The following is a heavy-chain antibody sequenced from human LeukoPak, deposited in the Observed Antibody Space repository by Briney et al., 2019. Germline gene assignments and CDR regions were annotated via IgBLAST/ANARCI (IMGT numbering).Heavy chain of an antibody. CDR1: GFAFSTYW. CDR3: TRDFVF. CDR2: INQDGSVK. Sequence: GGSLRLSCAASGFAFSTYWMDRVRQAPGKGLEWVGNINQDGSVKHYVDSVRGRFTISRDNARNSVYLQMSALRVEDTAVYYCTRDFVFWGQGSLVTASS. V-gene: IGHV3-7*01. J-gene: IGHJ4*02. D-gene: IGHD3-3*01.